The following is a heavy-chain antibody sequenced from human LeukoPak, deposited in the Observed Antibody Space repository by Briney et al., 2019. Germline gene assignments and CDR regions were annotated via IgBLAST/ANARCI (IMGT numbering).Heavy chain of an antibody. D-gene: IGHD1-26*01. CDR1: GFTFNSYE. V-gene: IGHV3-48*03. Sequence: PGGSLRLSCAAAGFTFNSYEMNWVRQAPGKGLEWVSYINSGGRAIYYADSVKGRFTISRDNARNSLYLQMNSLRADDTAVYYCARGGSFVHYWGQGTLVTVSP. J-gene: IGHJ4*02. CDR2: INSGGRAI. CDR3: ARGGSFVHY.